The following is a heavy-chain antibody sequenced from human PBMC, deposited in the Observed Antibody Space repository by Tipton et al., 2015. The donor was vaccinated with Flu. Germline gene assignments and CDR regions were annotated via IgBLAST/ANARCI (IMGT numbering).Heavy chain of an antibody. CDR3: AKNNGPRSYKYGMDV. J-gene: IGHJ6*02. V-gene: IGHV3-9*01. D-gene: IGHD1-14*01. Sequence: DYADSVKGRFTISRDNARNSLYLQMNSLRVEDTAFYYCAKNNGPRSYKYGMDVWGQGTLVTVSS.